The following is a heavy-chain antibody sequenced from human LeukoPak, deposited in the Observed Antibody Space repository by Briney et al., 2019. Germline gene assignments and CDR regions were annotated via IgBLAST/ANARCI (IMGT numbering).Heavy chain of an antibody. Sequence: SETLSLTCTVSGRSISSYYWSWIRQPPGKGLEWIGCIYYSWSTNYNPSLKSRVTISVDTSKNQFSLKLSSVTAADTAVYYCARAEGTIFGVVNPSYYFDYWGQGTLVTVSS. J-gene: IGHJ4*02. CDR2: IYYSWST. V-gene: IGHV4-59*01. CDR1: GRSISSYY. CDR3: ARAEGTIFGVVNPSYYFDY. D-gene: IGHD3-3*01.